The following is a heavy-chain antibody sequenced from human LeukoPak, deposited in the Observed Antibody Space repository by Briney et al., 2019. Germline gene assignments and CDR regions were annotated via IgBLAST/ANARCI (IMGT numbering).Heavy chain of an antibody. Sequence: ASVKVSCKASGYTFTNSDITWVRQAPGQGLEWMGRISTSNGDTNYAAKLQGRVTMTTDTSTSTVYMELGSLTFEDTAVYFCARDPYDRLCAPFDLWGQGAMVTASS. CDR3: ARDPYDRLCAPFDL. V-gene: IGHV1-18*01. CDR2: ISTSNGDT. CDR1: GYTFTNSD. J-gene: IGHJ5*02. D-gene: IGHD1-14*01.